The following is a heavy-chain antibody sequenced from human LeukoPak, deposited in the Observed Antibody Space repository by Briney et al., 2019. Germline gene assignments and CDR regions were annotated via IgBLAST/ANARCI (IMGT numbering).Heavy chain of an antibody. CDR2: IYYSGST. V-gene: IGHV4-39*01. CDR3: ARLSYYYDSSGSTHFDY. D-gene: IGHD3-22*01. Sequence: KPSETLSLTCTVSGGSISSSSYYWGWIRQPPGKGLEWIGSIYYSGSTYYNPSLKSRVTISVDTSKNQFSLKLSSVTAADTAVYYCARLSYYYDSSGSTHFDYWGQGTLVTVSS. CDR1: GGSISSSSYY. J-gene: IGHJ4*02.